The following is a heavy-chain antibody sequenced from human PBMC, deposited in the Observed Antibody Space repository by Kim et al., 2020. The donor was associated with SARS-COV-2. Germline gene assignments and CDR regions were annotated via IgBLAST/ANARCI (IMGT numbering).Heavy chain of an antibody. J-gene: IGHJ6*02. V-gene: IGHV3-49*04. CDR3: TRRAIINYGMDV. CDR1: GFTFGDYA. Sequence: GGSLRLSCTASGFTFGDYAMSWVRQAPGKGLEWVGFIRSKAYGGTTEYAASVKGRFTISRDDSKSIAYLQISSLKTEDTAVYYCTRRAIINYGMDVWGQGTTVTVSS. CDR2: IRSKAYGGTT. D-gene: IGHD2-2*01.